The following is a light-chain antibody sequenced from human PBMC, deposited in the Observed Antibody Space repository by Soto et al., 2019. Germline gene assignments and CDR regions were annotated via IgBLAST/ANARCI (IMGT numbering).Light chain of an antibody. V-gene: IGKV3-20*01. Sequence: TMSTMSLGALSLPPGERATLSCRASQSVSSSYLAWYQQKPGQAPRLLIYGASNRATGIPDRFSGSGSGTDFTLTISRLEPDDFAVYYCQQYGSSGTFGQGTNVDIK. CDR1: QSVSSSY. J-gene: IGKJ1*01. CDR3: QQYGSSGT. CDR2: GAS.